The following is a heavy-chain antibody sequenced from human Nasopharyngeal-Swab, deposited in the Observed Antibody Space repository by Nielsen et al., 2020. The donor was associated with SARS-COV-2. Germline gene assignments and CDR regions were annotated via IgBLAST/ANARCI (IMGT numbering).Heavy chain of an antibody. J-gene: IGHJ3*01. Sequence: ASVKVSCKASGYTFTSYAMHWVRQAPGQRLEWMGWINAGKGNTKYSKKFQVRVTITRDTSASTAYMELSSLRSEDTAVYYCARDRGGGDSLWGQGTMVTVSS. CDR2: INAGKGNT. CDR3: ARDRGGGDSL. V-gene: IGHV1-3*01. D-gene: IGHD2-21*02. CDR1: GYTFTSYA.